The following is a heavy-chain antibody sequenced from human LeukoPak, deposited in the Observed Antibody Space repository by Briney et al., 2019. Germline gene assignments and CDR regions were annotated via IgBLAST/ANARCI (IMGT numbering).Heavy chain of an antibody. J-gene: IGHJ4*02. V-gene: IGHV1-46*01. D-gene: IGHD2-2*01. CDR2: INPSGGST. Sequence: ASVKVSCRASGYTFTSYYMHWVRQAPGQGLEWMGIINPSGGSTSYAQKFQGRVTMTRDTSTSTVYMELSSLRSEDTAVYYCARDADIVVVPAAMPEAYFDYWGQGTLVTVSS. CDR1: GYTFTSYY. CDR3: ARDADIVVVPAAMPEAYFDY.